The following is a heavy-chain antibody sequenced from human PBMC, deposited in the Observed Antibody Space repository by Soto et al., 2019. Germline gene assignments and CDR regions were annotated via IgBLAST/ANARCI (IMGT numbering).Heavy chain of an antibody. Sequence: PSETLSLTCTVSGGSISSYYWSWIRQPPGKGLEWIGYIYYSGSTNYNPSLKSRVTISVDTSKNQFSLKLSSVTAADTAVYYCAISPIVAYMDVWGKGTTVTV. V-gene: IGHV4-59*08. CDR1: GGSISSYY. CDR3: AISPIVAYMDV. J-gene: IGHJ6*03. CDR2: IYYSGST. D-gene: IGHD2-15*01.